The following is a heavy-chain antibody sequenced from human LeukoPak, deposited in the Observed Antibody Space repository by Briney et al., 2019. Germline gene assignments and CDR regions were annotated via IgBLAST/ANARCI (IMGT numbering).Heavy chain of an antibody. CDR1: GFTFSSYA. D-gene: IGHD3-22*01. V-gene: IGHV3-23*01. Sequence: PGGSLRLSCAASGFTFSSYAMSWVRQAPGKGLEWVSSISGSGGSTYYADSVKGRFTISRDKSKSTLYLQMNRLRAEDTALYYCAKNYYDSSDYWGQGTLVTVSS. J-gene: IGHJ4*02. CDR2: ISGSGGST. CDR3: AKNYYDSSDY.